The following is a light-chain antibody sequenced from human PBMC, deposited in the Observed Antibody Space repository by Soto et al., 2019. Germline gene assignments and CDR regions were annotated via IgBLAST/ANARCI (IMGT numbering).Light chain of an antibody. CDR2: EVN. V-gene: IGLV2-14*01. CDR3: SSYTTIPSYV. CDR1: SSDVGAYNY. Sequence: QSALTQPASVSGSPGQSITISCTGTSSDVGAYNYVSWYQQHPGKAPKLMIYEVNNRPSGVSNRFSGSKSGNTASLTISGVQAEDEADYYCSSYTTIPSYVFGTGTKVTVL. J-gene: IGLJ1*01.